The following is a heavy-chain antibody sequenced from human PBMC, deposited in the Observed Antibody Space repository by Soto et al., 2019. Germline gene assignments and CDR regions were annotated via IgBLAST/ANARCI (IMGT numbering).Heavy chain of an antibody. V-gene: IGHV4-39*07. Sequence: SETLSLTCTVSGGSISSSSYYWGWIRQPPGKGLEWIGYIYYSGSTYYNPSLKSRVTISVDTSKNQFSLKLSSVTAADTAVYYCARGLDDYDFWSGSTLDAFDIWGQGTMVTVSS. J-gene: IGHJ3*02. D-gene: IGHD3-3*01. CDR1: GGSISSSSYY. CDR2: IYYSGST. CDR3: ARGLDDYDFWSGSTLDAFDI.